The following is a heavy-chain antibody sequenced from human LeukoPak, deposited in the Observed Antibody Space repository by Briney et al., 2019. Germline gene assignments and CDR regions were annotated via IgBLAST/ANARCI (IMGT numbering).Heavy chain of an antibody. Sequence: PSETLSLTCAVYGGSFSGYYWSWIRQPPGKGLEWIGYIYYSGSTNYNPSLKSRVTISVDTSKNQFSLKLSSVTAADTAVYYCARGSVDGDYFDYWGQGTLVTVSS. J-gene: IGHJ4*02. CDR1: GGSFSGYY. D-gene: IGHD4-17*01. CDR2: IYYSGST. V-gene: IGHV4-59*08. CDR3: ARGSVDGDYFDY.